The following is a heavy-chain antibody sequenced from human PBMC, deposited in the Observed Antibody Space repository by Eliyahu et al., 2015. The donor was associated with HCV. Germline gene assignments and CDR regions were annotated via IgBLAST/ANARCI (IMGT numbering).Heavy chain of an antibody. V-gene: IGHV4-59*01. CDR3: ASGGGGIAVAGTGGWFDP. J-gene: IGHJ5*02. Sequence: QVQLQESGPGLVKPSETLSLTCTVXGGSITXYYWSWXRQPPGKGLEWFGYIHYXGSTNTNPSLKSRVTMXVDTSKNQFSLILTSVTAADTAVYYCASGGGGIAVAGTGGWFDPWGQGTLVTVSS. D-gene: IGHD6-19*01. CDR2: IHYXGST. CDR1: GGSITXYY.